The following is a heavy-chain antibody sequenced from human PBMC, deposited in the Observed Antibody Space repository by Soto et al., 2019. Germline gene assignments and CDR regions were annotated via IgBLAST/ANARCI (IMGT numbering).Heavy chain of an antibody. V-gene: IGHV3-66*01. D-gene: IGHD3-3*01. CDR1: GFTVSSKY. CDR3: ARAIRYDFWSGYPFDY. Sequence: EVQLVESGGGLVQPGGSLRLSCAASGFTVSSKYMNWVRQAPGKGLEWVSVINSGGSTYYADSVKGRFTISRDNSKNTRYLQMNSMRAEDTAVYYCARAIRYDFWSGYPFDYWGQGTLVTVSS. CDR2: INSGGST. J-gene: IGHJ4*02.